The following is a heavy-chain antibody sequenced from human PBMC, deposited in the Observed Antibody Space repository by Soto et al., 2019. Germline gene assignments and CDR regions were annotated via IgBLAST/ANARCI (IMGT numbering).Heavy chain of an antibody. V-gene: IGHV4-59*08. J-gene: IGHJ6*02. CDR1: GGSITNYY. D-gene: IGHD3-10*01. Sequence: QVQLQESGPGLVKPSETLSLTCTVSGGSITNYYCSWFRQPPGKGLEWIGYIQYNGYSAYNLSLKSRVTMSMDTSKPQFSPLLASVTATDTAVYFCARHGFGSLHGLVDVWGQGTTVIVSS. CDR2: IQYNGYS. CDR3: ARHGFGSLHGLVDV.